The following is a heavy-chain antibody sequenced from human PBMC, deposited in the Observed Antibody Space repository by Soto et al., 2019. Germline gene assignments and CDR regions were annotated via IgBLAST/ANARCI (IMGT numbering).Heavy chain of an antibody. CDR2: ISGSGGST. V-gene: IGHV3-23*01. Sequence: GGSLXLSCAASGFTISSYGMSWVRQAPGKGLEWVSAISGSGGSTYYADSVKGRFTISRDNSKNTLYLQMNSLRAEDTAVYYCAKLGLITFGGVIGPFDYWGQGTLVTVSS. D-gene: IGHD3-16*02. CDR3: AKLGLITFGGVIGPFDY. CDR1: GFTISSYG. J-gene: IGHJ4*02.